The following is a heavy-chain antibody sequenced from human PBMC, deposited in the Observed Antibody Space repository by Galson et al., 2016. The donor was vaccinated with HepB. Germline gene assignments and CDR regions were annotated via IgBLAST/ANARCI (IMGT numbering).Heavy chain of an antibody. CDR3: AREKPTYSGRPYYFDS. CDR2: IDYSMTAI. D-gene: IGHD6-13*01. J-gene: IGHJ4*02. Sequence: SLRLSCAASGFTFSDYLMSWVRQAPGKGLEWISYIDYSMTAIYYADSVRGRFTISRDNARNSLDLQMNSLRDEDTAVYYCAREKPTYSGRPYYFDSWGQGTLVTVSS. CDR1: GFTFSDYL. V-gene: IGHV3-48*02.